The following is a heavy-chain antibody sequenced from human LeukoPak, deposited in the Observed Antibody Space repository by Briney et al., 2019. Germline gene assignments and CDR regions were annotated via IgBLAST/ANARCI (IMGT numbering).Heavy chain of an antibody. CDR1: GGTFSSYA. D-gene: IGHD6-13*01. J-gene: IGHJ4*02. Sequence: GASVKVSCKASGGTFSSYAISWVRQAPGQGLEWMGGIIPIFGTANYAQKFQGRVTITADESTSTAYMELSSLRSEDTAVYYCARDGYSSSWPLDYWGQGTLVTVSS. CDR2: IIPIFGTA. CDR3: ARDGYSSSWPLDY. V-gene: IGHV1-69*13.